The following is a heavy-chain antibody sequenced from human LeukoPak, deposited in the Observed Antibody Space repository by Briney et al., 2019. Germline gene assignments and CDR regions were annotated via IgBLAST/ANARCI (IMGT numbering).Heavy chain of an antibody. CDR2: ITGSGTNR. D-gene: IGHD3-9*01. V-gene: IGHV3-23*01. J-gene: IGHJ4*02. CDR1: GFTFSNYA. CDR3: VIWGDYDVLTGYYVPDY. Sequence: GASLRLSCVASGFTFSNYAMSWVRQAPGKGLEWVSAITGSGTNRYYADSLKGRFTTSRDNSRNTVFLQMNSLRHEDTAIYYCVIWGDYDVLTGYYVPDYWGQGTLVTVAS.